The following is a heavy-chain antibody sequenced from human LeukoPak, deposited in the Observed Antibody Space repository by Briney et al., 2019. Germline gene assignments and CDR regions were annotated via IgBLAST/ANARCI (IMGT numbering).Heavy chain of an antibody. V-gene: IGHV3-33*01. CDR3: ARDSSSWYGAFDI. J-gene: IGHJ3*02. CDR1: GFTFSSYG. Sequence: GGSLRLSCAASGFTFSSYGMHWVRQAPGKGLEWVAVIWYDGSNKYYADSVKGRFTISRDNSKNSLHLQMNSLRAEDTAVYYCARDSSSWYGAFDIWGQGTMVTVSS. D-gene: IGHD6-13*01. CDR2: IWYDGSNK.